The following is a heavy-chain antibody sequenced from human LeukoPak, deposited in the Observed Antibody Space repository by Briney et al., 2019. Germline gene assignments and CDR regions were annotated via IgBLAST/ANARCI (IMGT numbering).Heavy chain of an antibody. D-gene: IGHD2-15*01. Sequence: SETLSLTCTVSGYSISSGYYWGWIRQPPGKGLEWIGYIYYSGSTNYNPSLKSRVTISVDTSKNQFSLKLSSVTAADTAVYYCAREGIGYCSGGSCYNAFDIWGQGTMVTVSS. J-gene: IGHJ3*02. CDR3: AREGIGYCSGGSCYNAFDI. CDR1: GYSISSGYY. V-gene: IGHV4-61*01. CDR2: IYYSGST.